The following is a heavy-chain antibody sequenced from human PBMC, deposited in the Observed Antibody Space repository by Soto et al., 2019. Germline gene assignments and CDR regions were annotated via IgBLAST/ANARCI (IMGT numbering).Heavy chain of an antibody. V-gene: IGHV4-30-4*01. J-gene: IGHJ4*02. CDR3: ARGVLVYGSRYYFDY. CDR1: GGSISSGDYY. CDR2: IYYSGST. Sequence: SETLSLTCTVSGGSISSGDYYWSWIRQPPGKGLEWIGYIYYSGSTYYNPSLKSRVTISVDTSKNQFSLKLSSVTAADTAVYYCARGVLVYGSRYYFDYWGQGTLVTVSS. D-gene: IGHD3-10*01.